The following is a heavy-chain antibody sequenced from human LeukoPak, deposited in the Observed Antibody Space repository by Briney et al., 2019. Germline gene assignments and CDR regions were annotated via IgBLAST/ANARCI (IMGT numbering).Heavy chain of an antibody. CDR2: FDPEDGET. Sequence: ASVKVSCKVSGYTLTELSMHWVRQAPGKGLEWMGGFDPEDGETIYAQKFQGRVTMTEDTSTHTAYMELSSLRSEDTAVYYCATNLNYYDSSGYVLSSNYWGQGSLVTVSS. V-gene: IGHV1-24*01. CDR1: GYTLTELS. CDR3: ATNLNYYDSSGYVLSSNY. D-gene: IGHD3-22*01. J-gene: IGHJ4*02.